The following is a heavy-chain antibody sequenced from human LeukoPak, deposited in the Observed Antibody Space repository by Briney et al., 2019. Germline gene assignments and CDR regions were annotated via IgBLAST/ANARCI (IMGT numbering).Heavy chain of an antibody. CDR1: GGSISSGRYS. J-gene: IGHJ2*01. CDR2: IYHSGST. CDR3: ARVLGGAYCGGDCYSGYFDL. Sequence: SQTLSLTCAVSGGSISSGRYSWSWIRQPPGKGLEWIGYIYHSGSTYYNPSLKSRVTISVDRSKNQFSLKLSSVTAADTAVYYCARVLGGAYCGGDCYSGYFDLWGRGTLVTVSS. D-gene: IGHD2-21*02. V-gene: IGHV4-30-2*01.